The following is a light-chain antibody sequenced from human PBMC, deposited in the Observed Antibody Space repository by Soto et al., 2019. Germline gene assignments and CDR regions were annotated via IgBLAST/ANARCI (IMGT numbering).Light chain of an antibody. J-gene: IGKJ1*01. V-gene: IGKV3-20*01. Sequence: ESVLTQSPGTLSLSPGERATLSCRASQSVSSSYLAWYQQKPGQAPRLLIYGASSRATGIPDRFSGSGSGTDFTLTISRLEPEDFAVYYSQQYGSSSWTFGQGTKVDIK. CDR3: QQYGSSSWT. CDR1: QSVSSSY. CDR2: GAS.